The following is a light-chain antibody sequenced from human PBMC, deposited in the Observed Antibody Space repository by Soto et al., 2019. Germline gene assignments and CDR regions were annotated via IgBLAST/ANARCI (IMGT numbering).Light chain of an antibody. CDR3: LQDYAYPWT. Sequence: AIQMTQSPSSLSASVGDRVTITCRASQGIGSGLGWYQQRPGKAPKLLIYSASSLQSGVPSRFNGSGSGTDFTLTISSLQPEDFATYYCLQDYAYPWTFGQGTKVEIK. V-gene: IGKV1-6*02. CDR1: QGIGSG. J-gene: IGKJ1*01. CDR2: SAS.